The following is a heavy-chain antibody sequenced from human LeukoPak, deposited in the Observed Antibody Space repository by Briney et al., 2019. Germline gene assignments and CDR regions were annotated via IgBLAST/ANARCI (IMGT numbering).Heavy chain of an antibody. CDR3: ARDCGGDCYHFDY. V-gene: IGHV3-30-3*01. CDR1: GFTFSSYA. D-gene: IGHD2-21*02. Sequence: GGSLRLSCAASGFTFSSYAMHWVRQAPGKGLEWVAVISYDGSNKYYAASVKGRFTISRDNSKNTLYLQMNSLRAEDTAVYYCARDCGGDCYHFDYWGQGTLVTVSS. CDR2: ISYDGSNK. J-gene: IGHJ4*02.